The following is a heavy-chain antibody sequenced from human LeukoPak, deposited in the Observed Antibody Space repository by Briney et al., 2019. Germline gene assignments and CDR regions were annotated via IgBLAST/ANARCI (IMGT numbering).Heavy chain of an antibody. CDR2: FDPEYQKT. J-gene: IGHJ3*02. D-gene: IGHD3-22*01. CDR1: GYSLTELS. V-gene: IGHV1-24*01. Sequence: ASVKVSCKLSGYSLTELSIHWVRQAPGKGLEWMGGFDPEYQKTIYAERFQDRVTLTEDTSTDTAYMELSSLRSGDTAVYYCATGGPMIAAVITSRPFNIWGQGTMVTVSS. CDR3: ATGGPMIAAVITSRPFNI.